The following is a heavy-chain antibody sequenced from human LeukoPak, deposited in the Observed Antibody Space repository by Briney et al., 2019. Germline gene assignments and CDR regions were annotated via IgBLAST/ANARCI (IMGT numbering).Heavy chain of an antibody. CDR2: ISWDGGST. D-gene: IGHD6-13*01. V-gene: IGHV3-43D*03. Sequence: GGSLRLSCAASGFTFDDYAMHWVRQAPGKGLEWVSLISWDGGSTYYADSVKGRFTISRDNSKNSLYLQMNSLRAEDTALYYCAEDGQGVEAAGQRYYYYYYMDVWGKGTTVTVSS. CDR3: AEDGQGVEAAGQRYYYYYYMDV. J-gene: IGHJ6*03. CDR1: GFTFDDYA.